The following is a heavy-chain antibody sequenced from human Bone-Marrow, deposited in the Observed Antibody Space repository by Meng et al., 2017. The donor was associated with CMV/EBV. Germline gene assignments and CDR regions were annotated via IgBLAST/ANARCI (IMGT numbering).Heavy chain of an antibody. V-gene: IGHV3-23*01. Sequence: GESLKISCAASGFTFSSYAMHWVRQAPGGGLEWVSAVNPGGDHTYYADSVKGRFTISRDNLRSMMYLQTNSLRVEDTAGYYCAKEMAHARPFDHWGQGTLVTVSS. CDR1: GFTFSSYA. D-gene: IGHD5-24*01. CDR3: AKEMAHARPFDH. J-gene: IGHJ4*02. CDR2: VNPGGDHT.